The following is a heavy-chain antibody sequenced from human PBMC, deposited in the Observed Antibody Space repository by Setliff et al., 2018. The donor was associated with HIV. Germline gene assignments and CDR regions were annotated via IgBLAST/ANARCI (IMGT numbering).Heavy chain of an antibody. D-gene: IGHD6-13*01. J-gene: IGHJ4*02. CDR1: GYTFSSYD. CDR2: MNPKTGNT. V-gene: IGHV1-8*02. CDR3: VRGAGSGLQMVFEY. Sequence: ASVKVSCKASGYTFSSYDINWVRQATGQGLEWMGWMNPKTGNTGYAQKFQGRVSMTKNTSISTAYMELSSLRSEDTAVYYCVRGAGSGLQMVFEYWGRGTQVTVSS.